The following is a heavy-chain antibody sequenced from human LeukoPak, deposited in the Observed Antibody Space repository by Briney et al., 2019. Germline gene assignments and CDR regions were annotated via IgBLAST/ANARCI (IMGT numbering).Heavy chain of an antibody. D-gene: IGHD2-2*02. J-gene: IGHJ4*02. V-gene: IGHV3-53*01. CDR2: IYSGGST. CDR1: GFAVSSNY. Sequence: GGSLRLSCAASGFAVSSNYMSWVRQAPGKGLEWVSVIYSGGSTYYADSVKGRFTISRDNSKNTLYPQMNSLRAEDTAVYYCARDGTYTGAFDYWGQGTLVTVSS. CDR3: ARDGTYTGAFDY.